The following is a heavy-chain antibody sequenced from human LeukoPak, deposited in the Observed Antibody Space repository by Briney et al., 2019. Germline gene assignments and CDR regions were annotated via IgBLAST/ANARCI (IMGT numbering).Heavy chain of an antibody. CDR1: GYTFTGYY. J-gene: IGHJ5*02. CDR3: AREVGYSTSWYGRFDP. Sequence: ASVKVSCKASGYTFTGYYIHWVRQAPGQGLEWLGRISPDSGVPNYAQKFQGRVTMTRDTSVNTVYMELSGLKSDDTGACYCAREVGYSTSWYGRFDPWGQGTVVTVSS. D-gene: IGHD6-13*01. V-gene: IGHV1-2*05. CDR2: ISPDSGVP.